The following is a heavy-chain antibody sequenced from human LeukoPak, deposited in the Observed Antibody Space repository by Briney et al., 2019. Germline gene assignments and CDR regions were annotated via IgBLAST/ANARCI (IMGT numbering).Heavy chain of an antibody. V-gene: IGHV3-30*18. Sequence: GGSLRLSCAASGFTFSSYGMHWVRQAPGKGLEWVAVISYDGSNKYYADSVKGRFTISRDNSKNTLYLQMNSLRAEDTAVYYCAKDLDGMDVWGQGTTVTVSS. CDR2: ISYDGSNK. CDR1: GFTFSSYG. J-gene: IGHJ6*02. CDR3: AKDLDGMDV.